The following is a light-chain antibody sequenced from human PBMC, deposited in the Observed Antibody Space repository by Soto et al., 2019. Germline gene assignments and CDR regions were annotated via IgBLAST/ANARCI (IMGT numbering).Light chain of an antibody. CDR3: CSYAGSYV. CDR1: SSDVGGYNY. V-gene: IGLV2-11*01. CDR2: DVS. Sequence: QSALTQPASVSGSPGQSITLSCSGTSSDVGGYNYVSWYQQHPGKAPKLMIYDVSKRPSGVPDRFSGSKSGNTASLTISGLQAEDEADYYCCSYAGSYVFGTGTKLTVL. J-gene: IGLJ1*01.